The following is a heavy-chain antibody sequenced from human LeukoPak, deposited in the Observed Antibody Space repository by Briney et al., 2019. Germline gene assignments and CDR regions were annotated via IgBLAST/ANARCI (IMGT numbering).Heavy chain of an antibody. D-gene: IGHD2/OR15-2a*01. V-gene: IGHV4-59*11. CDR3: ARDTDRISSPGSWFDP. CDR2: IFYTGHT. CDR1: GGSITSHS. J-gene: IGHJ5*02. Sequence: SETLSLTCTVSGGSITSHSWSWIRQPPGKGLEWIGYIFYTGHTNYNPSLRSRVTISVDTSKPQFSLRLTSVTAADTAVYFCARDTDRISSPGSWFDPWGQGTLVTVSS.